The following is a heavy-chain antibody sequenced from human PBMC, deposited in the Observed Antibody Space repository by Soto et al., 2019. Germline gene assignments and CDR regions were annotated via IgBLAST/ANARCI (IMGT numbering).Heavy chain of an antibody. CDR3: VRRVSGNYDY. CDR1: GFTFSSYD. CDR2: ISSNGGTT. Sequence: EVQLAESGGGMVQAGGSLRLSCVASGFTFSSYDMHWVRQAPGKGLEYVSSISSNGGTTYYGNSVKGRFTISRDNSKNTVYLQMGCLRAEDMAVYYCVRRVSGNYDYWGQGTLVTVSS. V-gene: IGHV3-64*01. J-gene: IGHJ4*02. D-gene: IGHD1-7*01.